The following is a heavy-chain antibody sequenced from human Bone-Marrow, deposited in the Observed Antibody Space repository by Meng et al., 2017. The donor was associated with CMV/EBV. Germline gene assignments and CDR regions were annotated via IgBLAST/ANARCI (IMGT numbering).Heavy chain of an antibody. J-gene: IGHJ4*02. CDR3: ARDLGATGSDY. CDR1: GYTFTSYG. CDR2: ISASHGNT. V-gene: IGHV1-18*01. Sequence: ASVKVSCKASGYTFTSYGFSWVRQAPGQGLECMGWISASHGNTNYAQKFQGRVTMTTDTSTSTAYMELRNLRSDDTAVYYCARDLGATGSDYWGQGTLVTVPS. D-gene: IGHD1-1*01.